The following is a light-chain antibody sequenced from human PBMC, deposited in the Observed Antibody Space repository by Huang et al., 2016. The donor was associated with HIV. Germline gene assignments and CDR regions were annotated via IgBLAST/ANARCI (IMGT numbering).Light chain of an antibody. V-gene: IGKV3-15*01. Sequence: EIVMTQSPATLSVSPGGRPPLSCRASQSVSSILAWYQQKPGQAPRLLIYWASTRATGIPARFSGSGSGTEFTLTISSLQSEDFVVYYCQQYNNLPLTFGGGTKVEIK. J-gene: IGKJ4*01. CDR1: QSVSSI. CDR2: WAS. CDR3: QQYNNLPLT.